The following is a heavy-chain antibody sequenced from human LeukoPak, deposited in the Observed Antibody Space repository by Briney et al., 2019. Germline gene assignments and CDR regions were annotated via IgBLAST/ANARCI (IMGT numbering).Heavy chain of an antibody. J-gene: IGHJ3*02. CDR1: GFTFSSYG. Sequence: GGSRRLSCAASGFTFSSYGMHWVRQAPGKGLEWVAFTWYDGSNKYYVDSVKGRFTISRDNSKNTLYLQINSLRAEDTAVYYCAKDRISGYNHRLSAFDIWGQGTMVTVS. CDR3: AKDRISGYNHRLSAFDI. CDR2: TWYDGSNK. V-gene: IGHV3-30*02. D-gene: IGHD5-18*01.